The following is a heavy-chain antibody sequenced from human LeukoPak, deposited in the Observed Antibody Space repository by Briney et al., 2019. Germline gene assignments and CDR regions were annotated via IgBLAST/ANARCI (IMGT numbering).Heavy chain of an antibody. CDR3: AKATGYLL. CDR2: ISYDGSNK. CDR1: GFTFSSYA. D-gene: IGHD1-14*01. J-gene: IGHJ4*02. Sequence: TGGSLRLSCAASGFTFSSYAMHWVRQAPGNGLEWVAVISYDGSNKYYADSVKGRFTISRDNSKNTLYLQMNSLRAEDAAVYYCAKATGYLLWGQGTLVTVSS. V-gene: IGHV3-30*04.